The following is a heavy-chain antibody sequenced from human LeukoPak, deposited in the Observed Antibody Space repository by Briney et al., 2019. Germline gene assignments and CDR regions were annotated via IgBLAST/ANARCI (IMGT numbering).Heavy chain of an antibody. CDR2: IYYSGST. CDR3: ARLTPGGVFDY. D-gene: IGHD3-16*01. J-gene: IGHJ4*02. CDR1: GGSISSYY. Sequence: PSETLSLTCAASGGSISSYYWSWIRQPPGKGLEWIGYIYYSGSTNYNPSLKSRVTISVDTSKNQFSLKLSSVTAADTAVYYCARLTPGGVFDYWGQGTLVTVSS. V-gene: IGHV4-59*08.